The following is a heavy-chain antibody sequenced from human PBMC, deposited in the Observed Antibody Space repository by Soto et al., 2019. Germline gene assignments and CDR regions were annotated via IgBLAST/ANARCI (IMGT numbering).Heavy chain of an antibody. D-gene: IGHD3-10*01. CDR1: EVICVMHG. CDR2: ITDDGSTT. V-gene: IGHV3-74*01. J-gene: IGHJ4*01. CDR3: TRGPRPTSIGTGAF. Sequence: RVSCNAAEVICVMHGWHWIRQKPGQGPQWVARITDDGSTTYYAASVEGRFTISRDNAKNALYLQMTSLRPDDTAVYYCTRGPRPTSIGTGAFRGHGTLVTVSP.